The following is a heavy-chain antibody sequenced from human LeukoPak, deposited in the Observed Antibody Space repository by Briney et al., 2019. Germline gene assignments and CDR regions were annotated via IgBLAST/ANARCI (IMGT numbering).Heavy chain of an antibody. CDR2: ISSSSSYI. V-gene: IGHV3-21*01. J-gene: IGHJ6*03. Sequence: GGSLRLSCAASGFTFSSYSMNWVRQAPGKGLEWVSSISSSSSYIYYADSVKGRFTISRGNAKNTLYLQMNSLRAEDTAVYYCAKVGTPLDYYYYYMDVWGKGTTVTVSS. D-gene: IGHD1-1*01. CDR1: GFTFSSYS. CDR3: AKVGTPLDYYYYYMDV.